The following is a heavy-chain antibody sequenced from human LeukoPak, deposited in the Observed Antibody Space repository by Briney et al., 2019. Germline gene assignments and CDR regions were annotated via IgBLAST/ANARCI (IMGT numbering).Heavy chain of an antibody. V-gene: IGHV4-59*12. CDR3: ARDSSHWYFDL. D-gene: IGHD6-6*01. J-gene: IGHJ2*01. CDR1: GGSISSYY. Sequence: SETLSLTCSVSGGSISSYYWSWIRQPPGKGLEWIGYLYYSGSTNSNPSLKSRVTMSVDTSKNQFSLKLSSVTAADTAVYYCARDSSHWYFDLWGRGTLVTVSS. CDR2: LYYSGST.